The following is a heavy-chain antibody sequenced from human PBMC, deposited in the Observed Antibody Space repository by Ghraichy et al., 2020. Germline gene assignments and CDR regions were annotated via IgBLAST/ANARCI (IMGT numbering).Heavy chain of an antibody. J-gene: IGHJ6*03. CDR3: ARENYYDSSGYDYYYYMDV. CDR1: GFTFSSYG. V-gene: IGHV3-33*01. D-gene: IGHD3-22*01. Sequence: GESLNISCAASGFTFSSYGMHWVRQAPGKGLEWVAVIWYDGSNKYYADSVKGRFTISRDNSKNTLYLQMNSLRAEDTAVYYCARENYYDSSGYDYYYYMDVWGKGTTVTVSS. CDR2: IWYDGSNK.